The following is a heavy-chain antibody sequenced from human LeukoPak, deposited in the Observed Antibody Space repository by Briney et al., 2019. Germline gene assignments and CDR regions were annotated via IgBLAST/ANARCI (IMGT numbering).Heavy chain of an antibody. J-gene: IGHJ1*01. CDR1: GFSFSSYE. CDR2: ISSSGSTK. D-gene: IGHD6-19*01. V-gene: IGHV3-48*03. CDR3: ARGGKRAVAGTRSPQYFQH. Sequence: GGSLRPSCAASGFSFSSYEMNWVRQAPGKGLEWVSYISSSGSTKYYADSVKGRFTISRDNAKNSLYLQMNSLRAEDTAVYYCARGGKRAVAGTRSPQYFQHWGQGTLVTVSS.